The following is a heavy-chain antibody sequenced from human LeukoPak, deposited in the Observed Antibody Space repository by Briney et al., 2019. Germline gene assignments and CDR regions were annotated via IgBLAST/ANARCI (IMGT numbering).Heavy chain of an antibody. V-gene: IGHV3-23*01. D-gene: IGHD4-23*01. CDR2: ISGSGGST. CDR3: AKYDYGGNGVFDY. Sequence: GSLRLSCAASGFTFSTFSMNWVRQAPGKGLEWVSAISGSGGSTYYADSVKGRFTISRDNSKNTLYLQMNSLRAEDTAVYYCAKYDYGGNGVFDYWGQGTLVTVSS. CDR1: GFTFSTFS. J-gene: IGHJ4*02.